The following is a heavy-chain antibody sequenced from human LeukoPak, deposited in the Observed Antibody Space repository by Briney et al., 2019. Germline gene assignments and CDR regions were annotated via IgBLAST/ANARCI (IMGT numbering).Heavy chain of an antibody. V-gene: IGHV3-7*03. D-gene: IGHD6-6*01. Sequence: AGSLRLSCAASGFPFSHYWMTWVRQAPGKGLEWVANIKQDGSEKYFVDSVKGRFTMSRDNAKNSVSLQMDSLRVEDTAVYYCVRIGYSSSSLDYGSQGTLVTLSS. CDR1: GFPFSHYW. CDR2: IKQDGSEK. CDR3: VRIGYSSSSLDY. J-gene: IGHJ4*02.